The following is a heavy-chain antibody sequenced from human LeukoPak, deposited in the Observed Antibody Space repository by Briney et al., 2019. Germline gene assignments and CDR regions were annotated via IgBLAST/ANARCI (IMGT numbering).Heavy chain of an antibody. Sequence: PGGSLRLSCAASGFTFSNYAMSWVRQAPGKGLEWVSGISGSGTSTYYADSVKGRFTISRDNSKNTLYLQMNSLRAEDTALYYCAKDMGMDVWGQGTTVTVSS. CDR2: ISGSGTST. J-gene: IGHJ6*02. V-gene: IGHV3-23*01. CDR1: GFTFSNYA. CDR3: AKDMGMDV.